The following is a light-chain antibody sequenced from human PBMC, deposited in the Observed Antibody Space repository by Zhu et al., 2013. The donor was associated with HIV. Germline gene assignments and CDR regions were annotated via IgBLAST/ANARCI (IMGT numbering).Light chain of an antibody. CDR2: GAS. Sequence: EVVMTQSPATLSVSPGERATLSCRPSQSVRGNLAWYQQKPGQAPRLLIFGASTRANGVPARFSGSGSGTEFTLTISSLQSEDFAVYYCHQYNEWRETFGQGTKVEIK. CDR1: QSVRGN. CDR3: HQYNEWRET. V-gene: IGKV3-15*01. J-gene: IGKJ1*01.